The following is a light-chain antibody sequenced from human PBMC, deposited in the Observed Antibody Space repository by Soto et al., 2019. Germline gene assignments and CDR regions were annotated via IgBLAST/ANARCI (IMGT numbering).Light chain of an antibody. J-gene: IGKJ1*01. CDR1: QSISSNY. V-gene: IGKV3-20*01. CDR3: QQYGGSPRT. Sequence: EIVLTQPPGTLSLSPGERATLSCRASQSISSNYLAWYQQTPGQAPRLLIYDASSRAAGIPDRFSGSGSGTDFTLTISRLEPEDFGVYYCQQYGGSPRTFGQGTKVEIK. CDR2: DAS.